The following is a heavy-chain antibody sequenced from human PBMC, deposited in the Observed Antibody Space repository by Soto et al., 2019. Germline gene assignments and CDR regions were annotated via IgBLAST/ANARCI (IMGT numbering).Heavy chain of an antibody. V-gene: IGHV3-23*01. D-gene: IGHD3-3*01. Sequence: GGSLRLSCAASGFTFSGFGMSWVRQAPGKGLECVSTTSGSGVTAHYGDSVKGRFTISRDNSKNTLYLQMNSLRAEDTAVYYCARVESWGQGTLVTVSS. CDR3: ARVES. J-gene: IGHJ4*02. CDR2: TSGSGVTA. CDR1: GFTFSGFG.